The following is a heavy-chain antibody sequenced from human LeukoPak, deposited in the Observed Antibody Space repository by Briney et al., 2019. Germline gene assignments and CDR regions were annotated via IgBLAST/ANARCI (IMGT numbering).Heavy chain of an antibody. CDR3: AVSAAALFDP. V-gene: IGHV4-34*01. Sequence: SETLSLTCAIYGGSFSGYFWSWFRQPPGKGLEWIGEINRSGSTNYNSSLSLKSRVTISVDTSKNQFSLKLSSETAADTAVYYCAVSAAALFDPWGRGTLITVS. CDR1: GGSFSGYF. D-gene: IGHD6-6*01. CDR2: INRSGST. J-gene: IGHJ5*02.